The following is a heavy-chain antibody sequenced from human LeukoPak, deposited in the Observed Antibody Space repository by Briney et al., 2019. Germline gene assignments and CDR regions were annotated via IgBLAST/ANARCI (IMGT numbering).Heavy chain of an antibody. CDR1: GYTFTGYY. J-gene: IGHJ3*02. CDR3: ARIRLRGLPYDAFDI. D-gene: IGHD5-12*01. Sequence: ASVKVSCKASGYTFTGYYMHWVRQAPGQGLEWMGWINPNSGGTNYAQKFQGRVTMTRDTSISTAYMDLSRLRSDDTAVYYCARIRLRGLPYDAFDIWGQGSMVTVSS. CDR2: INPNSGGT. V-gene: IGHV1-2*02.